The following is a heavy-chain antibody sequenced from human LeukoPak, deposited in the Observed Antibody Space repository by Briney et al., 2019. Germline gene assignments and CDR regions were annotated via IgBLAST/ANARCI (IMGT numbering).Heavy chain of an antibody. Sequence: SETLSLTCTVSGGSISSGDYYWSWIRQPPGKGLEWIGYIYYSGSTYYNPSLKSRVTISVDTSKNQFSLKLSSVTAADTAVYYCARHDWINSNGMDVWGQGTTVTVSS. D-gene: IGHD2-2*03. J-gene: IGHJ6*02. CDR3: ARHDWINSNGMDV. V-gene: IGHV4-30-4*02. CDR2: IYYSGST. CDR1: GGSISSGDYY.